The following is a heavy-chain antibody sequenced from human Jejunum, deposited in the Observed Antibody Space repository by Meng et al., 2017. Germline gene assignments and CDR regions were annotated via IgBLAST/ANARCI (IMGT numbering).Heavy chain of an antibody. CDR2: VFYTGST. J-gene: IGHJ4*02. V-gene: IGHV4-61*01. CDR3: ARGGWDFEY. D-gene: IGHD3-16*01. Sequence: LRESGPGLVRPSATLSLPCTVSGVSVTSGHYYWSWVRQPPGQGLEWIGHVFYTGSTNYSPSFKSRVTISVHTSMNQFSLKLNSVTAADTAVYYCARGGWDFEYWGQGILVTVSS. CDR1: GVSVTSGHYY.